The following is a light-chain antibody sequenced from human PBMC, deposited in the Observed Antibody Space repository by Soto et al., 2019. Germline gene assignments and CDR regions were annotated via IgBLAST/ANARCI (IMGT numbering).Light chain of an antibody. CDR1: SGHSTYA. J-gene: IGLJ2*01. V-gene: IGLV4-69*01. CDR3: QTWGTAIHDVV. Sequence: QPVLTQSPSASASLGASVKLTCTLRSGHSTYAIAWHQQQPEKGPRYLMKLNSDGSHSKGDGIPDRFSGSSSGAERHLTISSLQSEDEADYFCQTWGTAIHDVVFGGGTKLTVL. CDR2: LNSDGSH.